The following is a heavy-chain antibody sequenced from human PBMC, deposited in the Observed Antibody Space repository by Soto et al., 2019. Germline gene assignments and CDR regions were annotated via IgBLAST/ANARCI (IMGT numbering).Heavy chain of an antibody. CDR2: IYHTGST. D-gene: IGHD7-27*01. CDR1: GGSISIVGHY. Sequence: QVQLQESGPEVVKPSQTLSLTCSVSGGSISIVGHYWTWIRQPPGKGLEWIGSIYHTGSTYYSKALRSRLTISIDTSQNQCSLRLNSVTAADTAVYYCARATGALRSRNCDYWGQGRLVTVSS. V-gene: IGHV4-31*03. J-gene: IGHJ4*02. CDR3: ARATGALRSRNCDY.